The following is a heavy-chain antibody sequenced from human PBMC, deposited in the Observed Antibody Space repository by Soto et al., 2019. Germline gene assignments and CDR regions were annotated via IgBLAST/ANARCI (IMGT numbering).Heavy chain of an antibody. D-gene: IGHD3-10*01. Sequence: PSETLSLTCTVSGGSISSYYWSWIRQPPGKGLEWIGYIYYSGSTNYNPALKSRVTISVDTSKNQFSLKLSSVTAAATAVYYCARVPGRMVRGVVNWFDPWGQGTLVTVSS. CDR1: GGSISSYY. J-gene: IGHJ5*02. CDR2: IYYSGST. CDR3: ARVPGRMVRGVVNWFDP. V-gene: IGHV4-59*01.